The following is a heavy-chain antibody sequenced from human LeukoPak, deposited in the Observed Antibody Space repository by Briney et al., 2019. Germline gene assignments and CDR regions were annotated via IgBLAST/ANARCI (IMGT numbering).Heavy chain of an antibody. V-gene: IGHV3-64*01. CDR1: GFTFSSYA. Sequence: GGSLRLSCAASGFTFSSYAMHWVRQAPGKGLEYVSAISANGGSTYYANSVKGRFTISRDNSKNTLYPQMGSLRPEDMAVYFCARDPSPGIAVAGTLNYFDYWGQGTLVTVSS. J-gene: IGHJ4*02. CDR2: ISANGGST. CDR3: ARDPSPGIAVAGTLNYFDY. D-gene: IGHD6-19*01.